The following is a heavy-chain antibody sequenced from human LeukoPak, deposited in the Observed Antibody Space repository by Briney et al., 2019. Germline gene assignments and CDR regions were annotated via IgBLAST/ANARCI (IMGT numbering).Heavy chain of an antibody. J-gene: IGHJ4*02. V-gene: IGHV3-21*01. CDR2: ISSSSSDI. D-gene: IGHD3-10*01. CDR1: GFTFSSYS. Sequence: GGSLRLSCAASGFTFSSYSMSWVRQAPGKGLEWVSSISSSSSDIYYADSLKGRFTISRDNAKNSLYLQMNSLRAEDTAVYYCARDRARFDYWGQGTLVTVSS. CDR3: ARDRARFDY.